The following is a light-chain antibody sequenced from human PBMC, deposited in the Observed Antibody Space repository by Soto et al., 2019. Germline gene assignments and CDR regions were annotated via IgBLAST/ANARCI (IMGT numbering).Light chain of an antibody. CDR1: SSDVGAYNY. CDR3: SSYAGTNNFDV. J-gene: IGLJ1*01. V-gene: IGLV2-8*01. CDR2: EVS. Sequence: QSALTQPPSASGSPGQSVTISCTGTSSDVGAYNYVSWYQQHPGKAPKVMIYEVSKRPSGVPDRFSGSKSGNTASLTVSGLQAEDEADYYCSSYAGTNNFDVFGTGTKLTVL.